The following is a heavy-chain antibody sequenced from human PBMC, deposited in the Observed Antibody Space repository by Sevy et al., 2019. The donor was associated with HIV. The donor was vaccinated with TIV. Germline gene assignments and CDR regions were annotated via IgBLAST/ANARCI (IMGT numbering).Heavy chain of an antibody. V-gene: IGHV1-69*13. CDR1: GDTFMSYA. CDR2: IMPMFGST. Sequence: ASVKVSCKASGDTFMSYAINWVRQAPGQGLEWMGGIMPMFGSTNYAQMFQGTVTITADESTRTAYMELSSLRSEDTAVYYCARTPNSTWGSPSHWFDSWCQGTLVTVSS. CDR3: ARTPNSTWGSPSHWFDS. D-gene: IGHD2-2*01. J-gene: IGHJ5*01.